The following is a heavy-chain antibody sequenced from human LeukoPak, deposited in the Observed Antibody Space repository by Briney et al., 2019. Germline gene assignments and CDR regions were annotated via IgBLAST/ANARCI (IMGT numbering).Heavy chain of an antibody. CDR1: GGSISSGGYY. D-gene: IGHD4-17*01. CDR2: IYHSGST. J-gene: IGHJ3*02. Sequence: SETLSLTCTVSGGSISSGGYYWSWIRQPPGKGLEWIGYIYHSGSTYYNPSLKSRVTISLDTSENQFSLKLSSVTAADTAVYYCASAVGDYSHDAFDIWGPGTMVTVSS. CDR3: ASAVGDYSHDAFDI. V-gene: IGHV4-30-2*02.